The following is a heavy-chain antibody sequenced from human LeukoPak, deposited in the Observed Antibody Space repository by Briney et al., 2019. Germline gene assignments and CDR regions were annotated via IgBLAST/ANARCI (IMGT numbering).Heavy chain of an antibody. V-gene: IGHV4-34*01. CDR2: VNHSGST. J-gene: IGHJ4*02. CDR1: GGSFSGYY. D-gene: IGHD3-3*01. CDR3: ARGADYDFWSGYYWAYYFDY. Sequence: PSETLSLTCAVYGGSFSGYYWSWPRQPPGKGLEWIGEVNHSGSTNYNPSLKSRVTISVDTSKNQFSLKLSSVTAADTAVYYCARGADYDFWSGYYWAYYFDYWGQGTLVTVSS.